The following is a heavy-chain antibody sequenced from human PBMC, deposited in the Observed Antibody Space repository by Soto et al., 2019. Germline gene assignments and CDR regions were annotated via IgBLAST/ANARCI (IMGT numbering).Heavy chain of an antibody. CDR3: ARGPIDTWYPIDF. Sequence: QVQLVQSGAEVKKPGSSVKVSCKASGGRFSSFTITWVRQARGQGLEWMGRITPLLGITNYAQKFQGRVTITADKSTSTVYMELSSLRFEDTAVYYCARGPIDTWYPIDFWGQGTLVTVSS. V-gene: IGHV1-69*02. D-gene: IGHD6-13*01. CDR1: GGRFSSFT. J-gene: IGHJ4*01. CDR2: ITPLLGIT.